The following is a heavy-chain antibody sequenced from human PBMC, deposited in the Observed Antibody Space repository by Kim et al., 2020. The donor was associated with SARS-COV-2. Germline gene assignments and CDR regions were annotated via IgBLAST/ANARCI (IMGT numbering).Heavy chain of an antibody. J-gene: IGHJ6*03. D-gene: IGHD6-6*01. CDR3: ARARSAPHYYYLDL. Sequence: GGSLRLSCAASGFTFSDYEMNWVRQAPGKGLEWISYISGSGSTIYYPDDMRSRFIISRDNAKNSLFLQLNNLRLEDTAFYYCARARSAPHYYYLDLWGQGTAVTVSS. V-gene: IGHV3-48*03. CDR2: ISGSGSTI. CDR1: GFTFSDYE.